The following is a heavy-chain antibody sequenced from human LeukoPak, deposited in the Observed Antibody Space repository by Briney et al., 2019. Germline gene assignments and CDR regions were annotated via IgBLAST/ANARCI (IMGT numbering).Heavy chain of an antibody. D-gene: IGHD6-19*01. CDR3: AKPNSSGWYAPAPFDY. CDR1: GFTFSDYY. V-gene: IGHV3-11*01. Sequence: PGGSLRLSCAASGFTFSDYYMSWIRQAPGKGLEWVSYISSSGSTIYYADSVKGRFTISRDNAKNSLYLQMNSLRAEDTAVYYCAKPNSSGWYAPAPFDYWGQGTLVTVSS. J-gene: IGHJ4*02. CDR2: ISSSGSTI.